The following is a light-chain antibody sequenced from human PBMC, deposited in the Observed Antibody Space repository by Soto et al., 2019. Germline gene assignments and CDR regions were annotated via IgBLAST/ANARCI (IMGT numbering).Light chain of an antibody. CDR2: ATS. J-gene: IGKJ4*01. CDR3: QQYGDWPLT. V-gene: IGKV3-15*01. CDR1: QSVGNN. Sequence: EIVLTQSPATLSVSPGERATLSCRASQSVGNNFAWYQQKPGQAPRHLIFATSTRATGVPARFSGSGSGTEFTLTISSLQSEDFAVYYCQQYGDWPLTFGGGAKVEIE.